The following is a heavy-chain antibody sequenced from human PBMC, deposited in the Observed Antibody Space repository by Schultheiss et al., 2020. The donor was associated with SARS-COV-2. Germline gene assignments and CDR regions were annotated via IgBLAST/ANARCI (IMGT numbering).Heavy chain of an antibody. J-gene: IGHJ4*02. CDR1: GFTFNSYA. CDR2: ITGDGSTT. CDR3: AKIWRSGGSCYPN. D-gene: IGHD2-15*01. Sequence: GESLKISCAASGFTFNSYAMTWVRQAPGKGLEWVSAITGDGSTTYYADSMKGRFTISRDNSKNTLYLQMNSLRAEDTAVYYCAKIWRSGGSCYPNWGQGTLVTVSS. V-gene: IGHV3-23*01.